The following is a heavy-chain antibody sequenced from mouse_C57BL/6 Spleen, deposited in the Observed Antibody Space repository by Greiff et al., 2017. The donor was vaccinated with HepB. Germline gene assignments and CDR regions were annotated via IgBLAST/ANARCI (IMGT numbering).Heavy chain of an antibody. CDR1: GFNIKDYY. D-gene: IGHD1-1*01. J-gene: IGHJ1*03. CDR3: ACSYCGSSYPWYFDV. Sequence: VQLQQSGAELVKPGASVKLSCTASGFNIKDYYMHWVKQRTEQGLEWIGRIDPEDGETKYAPKFQGKATITADTSSNTAYLQLSSLTSEDTAVYYCACSYCGSSYPWYFDVWGTGTTVTVSS. CDR2: IDPEDGET. V-gene: IGHV14-2*01.